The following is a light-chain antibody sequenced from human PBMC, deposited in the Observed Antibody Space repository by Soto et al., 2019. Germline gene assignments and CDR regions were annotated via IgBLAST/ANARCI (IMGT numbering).Light chain of an antibody. J-gene: IGLJ1*01. V-gene: IGLV2-14*03. CDR2: DVI. CDR3: SSYTSSNTYV. CDR1: KSDVSGYNF. Sequence: QSALTQPASVTGSPGQSITISCTGTKSDVSGYNFVSWYQQYPGKAPKLMIYDVINRPSGVSNRFSGSKSGNTASLTISGLQAEDEADYYCSSYTSSNTYVFGAGTKVTVL.